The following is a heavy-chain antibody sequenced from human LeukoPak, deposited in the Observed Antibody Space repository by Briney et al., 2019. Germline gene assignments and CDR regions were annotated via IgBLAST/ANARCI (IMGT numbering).Heavy chain of an antibody. D-gene: IGHD3-10*01. J-gene: IGHJ4*02. CDR1: GGTFSSYA. V-gene: IGHV1-69*13. CDR2: IIPIFGTA. CDR3: SRVELWFGGLSGLGY. Sequence: ASVKVSCKASGGTFSSYAISWVRQAPGQGLEWMGGIIPIFGTANYAQKFQGRVTITADESTSTAYMELSSLRSEDTAVYYCSRVELWFGGLSGLGYLGQGTLVTVSS.